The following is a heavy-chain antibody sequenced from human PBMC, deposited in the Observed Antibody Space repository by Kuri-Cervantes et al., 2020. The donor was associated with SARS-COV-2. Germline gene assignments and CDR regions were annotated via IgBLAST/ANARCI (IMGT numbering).Heavy chain of an antibody. CDR1: GFTFSSYW. J-gene: IGHJ4*02. CDR3: ARPLMAGPHYFDF. V-gene: IGHV3-7*01. D-gene: IGHD6-19*01. Sequence: GESLKISCAASGFTFSSYWMSWVRQAPGKGLEWVANIKQDGSEKYYVDSVKGRFTISRDNAKNTLYLQMNSLRAEDTAVYYCARPLMAGPHYFDFWGQGTLVTVSS. CDR2: IKQDGSEK.